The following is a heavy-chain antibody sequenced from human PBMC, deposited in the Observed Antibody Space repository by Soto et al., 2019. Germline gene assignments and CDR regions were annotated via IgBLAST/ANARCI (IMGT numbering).Heavy chain of an antibody. CDR3: ATRSPAFDY. CDR2: ISTDKGKT. J-gene: IGHJ4*02. CDR1: GYTFTSYG. V-gene: IGHV1-18*01. Sequence: QVQLVQPGPEVKKPGASVKVSCKTSGYTFTSYGISWVRQAPGQGLEWMGWISTDKGKTNYAQKFQGRVTMTTDTSKSTAYMELRSLRSDDTAVYYCATRSPAFDYWGQGTLVTVSS.